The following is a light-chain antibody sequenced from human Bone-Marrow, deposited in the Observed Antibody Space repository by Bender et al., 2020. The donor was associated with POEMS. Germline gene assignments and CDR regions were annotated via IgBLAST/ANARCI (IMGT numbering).Light chain of an antibody. CDR2: EDS. V-gene: IGLV3-1*01. CDR3: QAWDSTSDLVV. J-gene: IGLJ2*01. Sequence: SFELTQPPSVSVSPGQTSSITCSGDKLGDKYSFWYQQKPGQSPVLVIYEDSKRPSGIPERFSASNSGNTATLTISGTQAMDEADYYCQAWDSTSDLVVFGGGTKLTVL. CDR1: KLGDKY.